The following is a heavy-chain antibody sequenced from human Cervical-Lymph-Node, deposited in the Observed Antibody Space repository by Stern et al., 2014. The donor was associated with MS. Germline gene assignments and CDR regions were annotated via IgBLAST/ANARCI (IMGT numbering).Heavy chain of an antibody. CDR3: ARDKMHAFDY. D-gene: IGHD2-8*01. Sequence: DQLVESGTEVKKPGASLIVSCKASGYTFTSYGISWVRQAPGQGLEWVGWISADSGTTKYAQNLRVRITLTRDTSTGTAYMELRTLRSEDTAVYYCARDKMHAFDYWGQGTLVSVSS. V-gene: IGHV1-18*01. J-gene: IGHJ4*02. CDR1: GYTFTSYG. CDR2: ISADSGTT.